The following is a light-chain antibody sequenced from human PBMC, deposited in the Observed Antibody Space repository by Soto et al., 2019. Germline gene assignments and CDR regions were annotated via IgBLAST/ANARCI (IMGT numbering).Light chain of an antibody. CDR1: QTISSW. CDR2: KAS. J-gene: IGKJ1*01. CDR3: QHYNSYSEA. Sequence: DIQMTQSPSTLSGSVGAAVTITCRASQTISSWLAWYQQKPGKAPKLLIYKASTLKSGVPSRFSGSGSGTECTLTISSLQPDDVATYYCQHYNSYSEALGQGTKVDIK. V-gene: IGKV1-5*03.